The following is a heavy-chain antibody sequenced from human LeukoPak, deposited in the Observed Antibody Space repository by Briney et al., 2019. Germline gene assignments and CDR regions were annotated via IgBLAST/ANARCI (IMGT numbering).Heavy chain of an antibody. V-gene: IGHV4-39*07. CDR1: GGSISSSSYY. D-gene: IGHD3-22*01. J-gene: IGHJ4*02. CDR2: IYYSGST. CDR3: ARDRYLYYDSSGYSDY. Sequence: SETLSLTCTVSGGSISSSSYYWGRIRRPPGKGLEWIGSIYYSGSTYYNPSLKSRVTISVDTSKNQFSLKLSSVTAADTAVYYCARDRYLYYDSSGYSDYWGQGTLVTVSS.